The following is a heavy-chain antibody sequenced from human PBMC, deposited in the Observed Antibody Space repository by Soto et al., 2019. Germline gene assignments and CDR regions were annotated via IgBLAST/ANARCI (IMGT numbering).Heavy chain of an antibody. CDR1: GYTFTSYG. J-gene: IGHJ4*02. D-gene: IGHD2-2*01. V-gene: IGHV1-18*01. CDR2: ISAYNGNT. Sequence: ASVKVSCKASGYTFTSYGISWVRQSPGQGLEWMGWISAYNGNTNYAQKLQGRVTMTTDTSTSTAYMELRSLRSDDTAVYYCARDVVVPAATTLDYWGQGTLVTVSS. CDR3: ARDVVVPAATTLDY.